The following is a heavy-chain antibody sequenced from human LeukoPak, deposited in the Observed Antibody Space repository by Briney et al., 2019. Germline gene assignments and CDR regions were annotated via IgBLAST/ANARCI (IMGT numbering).Heavy chain of an antibody. J-gene: IGHJ4*02. CDR3: AREYYDILTGSLDY. CDR1: GYTFTGYY. D-gene: IGHD3-9*01. V-gene: IGHV1-2*02. CDR2: INPHSGGT. Sequence: ASVKVSCKASGYTFTGYYIHWVRQAPGQGLEWMGWINPHSGGTKFAQKFQGRVTMTRDTSISTVYMEVSRLRSDDAAVYYCAREYYDILTGSLDYWGQGTLVTVSS.